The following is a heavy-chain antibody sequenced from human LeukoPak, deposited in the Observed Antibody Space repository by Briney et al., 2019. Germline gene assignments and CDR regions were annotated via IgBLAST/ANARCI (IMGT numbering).Heavy chain of an antibody. CDR2: ISSSGSTI. J-gene: IGHJ5*02. CDR3: ARVSKDWFDP. V-gene: IGHV3-48*03. Sequence: PGGSLRLSCAASGFTFSSYEMNWVRQAPGKGLEWVSYISSSGSTIYYADSVKGRFTISRDNAKNSLYLQMNSLRAEDTAVYYCARVSKDWFDPWGQGTLVTVSS. CDR1: GFTFSSYE.